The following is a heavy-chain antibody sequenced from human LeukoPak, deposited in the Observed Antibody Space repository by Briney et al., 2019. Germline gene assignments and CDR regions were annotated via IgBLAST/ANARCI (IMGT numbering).Heavy chain of an antibody. CDR2: IYYSGST. D-gene: IGHD3-9*01. Sequence: SETLSLTCIVSGGSISSHYWSWIRQPPGKGLEWIGYIYYSGSTNYNPSLKSRVTISVDTSKNQFSLKLSSVTAADTAVYYCARGLYYDILTGYYNGYNWFDPWGQGTLVTVSS. CDR1: GGSISSHY. J-gene: IGHJ5*02. V-gene: IGHV4-59*11. CDR3: ARGLYYDILTGYYNGYNWFDP.